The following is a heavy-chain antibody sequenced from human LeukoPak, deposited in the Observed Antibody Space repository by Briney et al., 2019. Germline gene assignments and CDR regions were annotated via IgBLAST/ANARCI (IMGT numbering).Heavy chain of an antibody. CDR3: ARVSTRSAFEF. V-gene: IGHV4-38-2*01. J-gene: IGHJ3*01. CDR2: IYHSGST. CDR1: GYSISSGYY. D-gene: IGHD2-2*01. Sequence: SETLSLTCAVSGYSISSGYYWGWIRQPPGKGLEGIGNIYHSGSTYYNPSLKSRVTISVDTSKNQFSLNLSSVTASDTAVYYCARVSTRSAFEFWGQGTMVSVSS.